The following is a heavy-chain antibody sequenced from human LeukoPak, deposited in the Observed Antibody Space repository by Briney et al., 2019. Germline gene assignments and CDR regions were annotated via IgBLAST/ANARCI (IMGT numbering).Heavy chain of an antibody. CDR2: ISGSGGST. J-gene: IGHJ6*02. D-gene: IGHD3-22*01. V-gene: IGHV3-23*01. CDR1: GFTFSSYA. Sequence: PGASLRLSCVASGFTFSSYAMSWVRQAPGKGLEWVSAISGSGGSTYYADSVKGRFTISRDNSKNTLYLQMNSLRAEDTAVYYCAKRDSSGYYYDYYYYYGMDVWGQGTTVTVSS. CDR3: AKRDSSGYYYDYYYYYGMDV.